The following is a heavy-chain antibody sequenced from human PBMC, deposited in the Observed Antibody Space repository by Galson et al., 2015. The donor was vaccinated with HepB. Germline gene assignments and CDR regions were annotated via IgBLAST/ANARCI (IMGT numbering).Heavy chain of an antibody. D-gene: IGHD2-2*01. J-gene: IGHJ4*02. CDR3: AKDDCSSTSCYAYYDFWSGVDY. Sequence: SLRLSCAASGFTFSSYGMHWVRQAPGKGLEWVAVISYDGSNKYYADSVKGRFTISRDNSKNTLYLQMNSLRAEDTAVYYCAKDDCSSTSCYAYYDFWSGVDYWGQGTLVTVSS. CDR1: GFTFSSYG. V-gene: IGHV3-30*18. CDR2: ISYDGSNK.